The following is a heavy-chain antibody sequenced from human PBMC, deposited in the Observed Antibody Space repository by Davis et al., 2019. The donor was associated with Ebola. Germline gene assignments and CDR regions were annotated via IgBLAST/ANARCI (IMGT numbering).Heavy chain of an antibody. CDR2: ISYDGSNK. CDR3: ARDGGYCSSTSCYTVFEY. J-gene: IGHJ4*02. CDR1: GFTFSSYA. D-gene: IGHD2-2*02. V-gene: IGHV3-30-3*01. Sequence: GESLKISCAASGFTFSSYAMHWVRQAPGKGLEWVAVISYDGSNKYYADSVKGRFTISRDNSKNTLYLQMNSLRAEDTAVYYCARDGGYCSSTSCYTVFEYWGQGTLVTVSS.